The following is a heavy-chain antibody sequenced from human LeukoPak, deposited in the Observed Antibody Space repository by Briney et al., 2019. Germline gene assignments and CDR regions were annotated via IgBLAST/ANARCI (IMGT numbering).Heavy chain of an antibody. CDR3: AKGRLLWFGELLL. D-gene: IGHD3-10*01. CDR2: ISGSGSNT. CDR1: GFTVSNYG. Sequence: GGSLRLSCAASGFTVSNYGMSWVRQAPGKGLEWVSGISGSGSNTYYADSVKGRFTVSRDNSKNTLYLQMNSLRAEDTAVYYCAKGRLLWFGELLLWGQGTLVTVSS. J-gene: IGHJ4*02. V-gene: IGHV3-23*01.